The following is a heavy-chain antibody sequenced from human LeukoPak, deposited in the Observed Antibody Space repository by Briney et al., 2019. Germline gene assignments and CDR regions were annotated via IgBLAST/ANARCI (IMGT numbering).Heavy chain of an antibody. D-gene: IGHD6-6*01. CDR3: ARHRQPSIAARPWFDP. CDR1: GGSISSSSYY. Sequence: SEILSLTCTVSGGSISSSSYYWGWIRQPPGKGLEWIGSIYYSGSTYYNPSLKSRVTISVDTSKNQFSLKLGSVTAADTAVYYCARHRQPSIAARPWFDPWGQGTLVTVSS. J-gene: IGHJ5*02. V-gene: IGHV4-39*01. CDR2: IYYSGST.